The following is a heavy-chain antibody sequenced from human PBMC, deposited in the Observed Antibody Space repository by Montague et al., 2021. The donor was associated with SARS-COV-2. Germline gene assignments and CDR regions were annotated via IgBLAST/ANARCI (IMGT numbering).Heavy chain of an antibody. V-gene: IGHV3-21*01. CDR2: ISSSSSYI. CDR3: ARGYDFWSGGYYYYYGMGV. CDR1: GFPFSSYS. Sequence: YRRLSCAASGFPFSSYSMNWVRQAPGKGLEWVSSISSSSSYIYYADSVKGRFTISRDNAKNSLYLQMNSLRAEDTAVYYCARGYDFWSGGYYYYYGMGVWGQGTTVTVSS. J-gene: IGHJ6*02. D-gene: IGHD3-3*01.